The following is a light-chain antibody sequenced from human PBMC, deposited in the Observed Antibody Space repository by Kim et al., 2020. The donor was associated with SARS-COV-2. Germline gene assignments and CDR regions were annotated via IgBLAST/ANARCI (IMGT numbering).Light chain of an antibody. CDR1: QTINSW. J-gene: IGKJ4*01. Sequence: DIQMTQSPSTLSASVGDRVTMTCRASQTINSWLAWYQQKPGKAPKLLIYTAFTLQNGVPSRFSGSISGTEFTLTISSLQPDDFATYYCQHYNGYPLTFGGGTKVDIK. V-gene: IGKV1-5*03. CDR2: TAF. CDR3: QHYNGYPLT.